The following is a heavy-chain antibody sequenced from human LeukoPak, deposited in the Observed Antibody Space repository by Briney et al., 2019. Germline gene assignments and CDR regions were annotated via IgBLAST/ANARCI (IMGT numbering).Heavy chain of an antibody. V-gene: IGHV3-30*04. Sequence: RPGGSLRLSCAASGFTLSSYAMHWVRQAPGKGLEWVAVISYDGSNKYYADSVKGRFTISRDNSKNTLYLQMNSLRAEDTAVYYCARVWFGAPYYYYGMDVWGQGTTVTVSS. D-gene: IGHD3-10*01. J-gene: IGHJ6*02. CDR3: ARVWFGAPYYYYGMDV. CDR1: GFTLSSYA. CDR2: ISYDGSNK.